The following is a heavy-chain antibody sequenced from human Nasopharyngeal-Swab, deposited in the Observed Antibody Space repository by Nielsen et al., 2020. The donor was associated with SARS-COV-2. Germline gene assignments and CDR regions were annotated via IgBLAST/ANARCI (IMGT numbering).Heavy chain of an antibody. V-gene: IGHV1-18*01. D-gene: IGHD3-3*01. CDR1: GYTFTSYG. J-gene: IGHJ6*02. CDR2: ISAYNGNT. Sequence: ASVKVSCKASGYTFTSYGISWVRQAPGQGLEWMGWISAYNGNTNYAQKLQGRVTMTTDTSTSTAYMERRSLRSDDTAVYYCARASHRVGSYYDFWSGYYRDYYYYGMDVWGQGTTVTVSS. CDR3: ARASHRVGSYYDFWSGYYRDYYYYGMDV.